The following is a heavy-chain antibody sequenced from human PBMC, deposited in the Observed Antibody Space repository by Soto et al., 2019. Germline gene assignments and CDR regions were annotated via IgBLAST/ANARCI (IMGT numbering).Heavy chain of an antibody. V-gene: IGHV3-13*01. CDR3: ARSTRIQLWPAYDY. D-gene: IGHD5-18*01. J-gene: IGHJ4*02. Sequence: GGSLILSWASSGFTFSSYYMHLVRPATGKGLEWVSAIGTAGDTYYPGSVKGRFTISRENAKNSLYLQMNSLRAEDTAVYYCARSTRIQLWPAYDYWGQGTLVTVSS. CDR1: GFTFSSYY. CDR2: IGTAGDT.